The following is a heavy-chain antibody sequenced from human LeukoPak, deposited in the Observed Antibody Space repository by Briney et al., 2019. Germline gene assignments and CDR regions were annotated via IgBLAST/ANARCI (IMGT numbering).Heavy chain of an antibody. CDR1: GGFISNYH. J-gene: IGHJ4*02. CDR3: ARSDISSGWSFDY. V-gene: IGHV4-4*07. CDR2: IHTSGST. D-gene: IGHD6-19*01. Sequence: SSETLSLTCTVSGGFISNYHWRWIRQPAGKGREWISQIHTSGSTNYNPPLKSRVTMSIDTPEHQLSLTIRSVTAADTAVYYCARSDISSGWSFDYWGQGILVTVSS.